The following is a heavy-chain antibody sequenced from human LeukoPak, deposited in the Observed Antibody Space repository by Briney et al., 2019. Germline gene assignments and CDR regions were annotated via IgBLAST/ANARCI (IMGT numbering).Heavy chain of an antibody. CDR2: ISDSGSSV. CDR1: GFTFSHYY. J-gene: IGHJ3*02. D-gene: IGHD2-15*01. V-gene: IGHV3-11*01. Sequence: GGSLRFSCAASGFTFSHYYMSWIRQAPGKGLEWVSYISDSGSSVFYADSVKGRFTISRDNAKNSLYLQMNSLRAEDTAVYYCARVVYCSGGNCQIFAFDIWGQGTLVTVSS. CDR3: ARVVYCSGGNCQIFAFDI.